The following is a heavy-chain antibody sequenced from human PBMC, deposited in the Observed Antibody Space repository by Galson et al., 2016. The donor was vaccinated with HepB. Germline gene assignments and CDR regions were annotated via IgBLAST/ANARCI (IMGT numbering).Heavy chain of an antibody. CDR1: GFTFRLYS. Sequence: SLRLSCAASGFTFRLYSMHWVRQAPGKGLEWVAQISWDGRSTNYADSAKGRFSISRDNSKNTVDLEMKTLRTEDTAIYHCAKKVDTCWYTLDVWGQGTTVIVSS. CDR3: AKKVDTCWYTLDV. V-gene: IGHV3-30*18. CDR2: ISWDGRST. D-gene: IGHD6-13*01. J-gene: IGHJ6*02.